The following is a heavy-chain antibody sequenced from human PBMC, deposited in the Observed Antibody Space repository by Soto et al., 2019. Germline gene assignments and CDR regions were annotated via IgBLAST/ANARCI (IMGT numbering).Heavy chain of an antibody. CDR2: ISAHNGNT. Sequence: QVHLVQSGAEVKKPGASVKVSCQGSGYAFTTYGITWVRQAPGQGLEWMGWISAHNGNTNYAQKLQGRVTVTRDTSTSTAYMELRCLRYDDTAVYDCARGRYGDYWGQGALVTVSS. V-gene: IGHV1-18*01. J-gene: IGHJ4*02. CDR1: GYAFTTYG. CDR3: ARGRYGDY. D-gene: IGHD1-1*01.